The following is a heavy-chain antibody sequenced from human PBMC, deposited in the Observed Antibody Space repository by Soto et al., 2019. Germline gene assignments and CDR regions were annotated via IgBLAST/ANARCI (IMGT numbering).Heavy chain of an antibody. Sequence: GPGVKKPGASVKVSYKASGYTFSSYAISWVRQAPGQGLEWMGWISAYNGNTNYAQKLQGRVTMTTDTSTSTAYMELRSLRSDDTAVDYCARDREPYTYGPTSERDWGQGTLVTVSS. CDR3: ARDREPYTYGPTSERD. CDR1: GYTFSSYA. D-gene: IGHD5-18*01. V-gene: IGHV1-18*01. J-gene: IGHJ4*02. CDR2: ISAYNGNT.